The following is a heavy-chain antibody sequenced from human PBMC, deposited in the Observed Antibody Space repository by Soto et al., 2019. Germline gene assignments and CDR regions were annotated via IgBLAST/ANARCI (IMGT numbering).Heavy chain of an antibody. J-gene: IGHJ6*03. CDR1: GFTFSSYA. CDR3: ARNNVYDFHYYYYYMDV. V-gene: IGHV3-23*01. CDR2: ISGSGGST. D-gene: IGHD5-12*01. Sequence: PGGSLRLSCAASGFTFSSYAMSWVRQAPGKGLEWVSAISGSGGSTYYADSVKGRFTISRDNSKNTLYLQMNSLRAEDTAVYYCARNNVYDFHYYYYYMDVWGKGTTVTVSS.